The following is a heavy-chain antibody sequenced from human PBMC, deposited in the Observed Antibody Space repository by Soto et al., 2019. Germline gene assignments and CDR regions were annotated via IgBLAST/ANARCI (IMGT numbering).Heavy chain of an antibody. J-gene: IGHJ6*02. D-gene: IGHD3-16*01. CDR2: ISGSGGYT. V-gene: IGHV3-23*01. Sequence: EVQLLESGGGLEQPGGSLRLSCAASGFTFNSYAMTWVRQAPGKGLEWVSAISGSGGYTYYADSVKGRFTISRDNSKNTLFLLMNSLTAEDTAIYYCAKERYYDYVWETYYYYGMDVWGQGATVTVSS. CDR1: GFTFNSYA. CDR3: AKERYYDYVWETYYYYGMDV.